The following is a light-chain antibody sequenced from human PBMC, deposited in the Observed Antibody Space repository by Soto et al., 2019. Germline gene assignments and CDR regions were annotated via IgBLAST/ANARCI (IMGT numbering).Light chain of an antibody. V-gene: IGKV4-1*01. Sequence: DIVMTQSPDSLAVSLGERATINCKSSQSLLRSSNKKNYLAWYQHRPGQSPKLLISWASTRESGVPARFSGSGSGTDFTLTISSLQAEDVAIYYWLHYYNNPWTFGQGTKVEIK. CDR1: QSLLRSSNKKNY. J-gene: IGKJ1*01. CDR2: WAS. CDR3: LHYYNNPWT.